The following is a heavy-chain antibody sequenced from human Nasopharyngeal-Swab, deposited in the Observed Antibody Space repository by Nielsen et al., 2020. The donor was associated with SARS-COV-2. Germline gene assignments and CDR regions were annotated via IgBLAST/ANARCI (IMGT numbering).Heavy chain of an antibody. D-gene: IGHD2-2*01. CDR2: IRSKAYGGTT. Sequence: GESLKISCTASGFTFADYVMSWVRQAPGKGLEWVGFIRSKAYGGTTEYAASVKGRFTISRDDSKSIAYLQMRGLKTEDTAVYYCSRSQYGYVDYWGQGTLVTVSS. CDR3: SRSQYGYVDY. V-gene: IGHV3-49*04. CDR1: GFTFADYV. J-gene: IGHJ4*02.